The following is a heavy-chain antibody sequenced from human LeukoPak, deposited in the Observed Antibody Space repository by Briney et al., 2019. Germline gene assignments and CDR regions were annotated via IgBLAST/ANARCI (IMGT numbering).Heavy chain of an antibody. V-gene: IGHV4-4*07. CDR2: IYTSGST. D-gene: IGHD3-22*01. CDR1: GGSISSFY. J-gene: IGHJ4*02. CDR3: ARGSSSGFDY. Sequence: SETLSLTCTVSGGSISSFYWSWIRRPAGKGLEWIGRIYTSGSTNYTPSLKSRVTMSVDTSKNQFSLKLSSVTAADTAVYYCARGSSSGFDYWGQGTLVTVSS.